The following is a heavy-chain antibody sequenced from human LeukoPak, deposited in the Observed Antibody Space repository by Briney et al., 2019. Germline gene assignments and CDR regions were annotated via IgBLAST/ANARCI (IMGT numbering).Heavy chain of an antibody. J-gene: IGHJ4*02. V-gene: IGHV3-20*04. Sequence: PGGSLRLSCAASGFTFDDYGMSWVRQAPGKGLEWVSGINWNGGSTGYADSVKGRFTISRDNAKTSLYLQMNSLRAEDTAVYYCARDRYSMSSAFDYWGQGTLVTVSS. CDR3: ARDRYSMSSAFDY. CDR2: INWNGGST. D-gene: IGHD6-6*01. CDR1: GFTFDDYG.